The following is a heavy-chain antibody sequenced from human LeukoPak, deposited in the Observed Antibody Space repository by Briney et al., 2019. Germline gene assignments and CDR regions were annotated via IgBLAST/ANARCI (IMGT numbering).Heavy chain of an antibody. Sequence: PSETLSLTCTVSGGSTTINSQYWSWIRQHPGKGLEWIGYIYFSGSTYYNPSLKSRVTMSVDTSKNQFSLLLNSVTAADSAVYYCAGPSVIFSYWGQGILVTVSS. CDR2: IYFSGST. J-gene: IGHJ4*02. CDR1: GGSTTINSQY. D-gene: IGHD4-11*01. CDR3: AGPSVIFSY. V-gene: IGHV4-31*03.